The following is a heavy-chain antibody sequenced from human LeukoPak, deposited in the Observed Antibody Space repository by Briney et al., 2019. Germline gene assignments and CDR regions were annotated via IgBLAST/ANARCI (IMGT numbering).Heavy chain of an antibody. V-gene: IGHV1-46*01. D-gene: IGHD5-18*01. CDR3: ARGGMGIQLWSFDY. CDR1: GYTFTNHW. Sequence: ASVKVSCKASGYTFTNHWMHWVRQAPGQGLEWMAIINPSGGSTSNAQNFQGRVTVTRDTSTSTIYMELSSLRSEDTAVYFCARGGMGIQLWSFDYWGQGTLVTVSS. J-gene: IGHJ4*02. CDR2: INPSGGST.